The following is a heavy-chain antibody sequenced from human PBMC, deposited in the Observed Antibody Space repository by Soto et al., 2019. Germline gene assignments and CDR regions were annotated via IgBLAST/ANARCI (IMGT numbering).Heavy chain of an antibody. CDR2: ISSSSSTI. D-gene: IGHD3-3*01. CDR3: ARAYYDFWSGYDYGMDV. J-gene: IGHJ6*02. V-gene: IGHV3-48*02. Sequence: GGSLRLSCAASGFTFISYSMNWVRQAPGKGLEWVSYISSSSSTIYYADSVKGRFTISRDNAKNSLYLQMNSLRDEDTAVYYCARAYYDFWSGYDYGMDVWGQGTTVTVSS. CDR1: GFTFISYS.